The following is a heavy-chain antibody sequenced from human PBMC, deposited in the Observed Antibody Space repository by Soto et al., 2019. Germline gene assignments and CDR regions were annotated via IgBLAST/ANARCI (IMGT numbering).Heavy chain of an antibody. CDR1: GYTFTSYD. J-gene: IGHJ4*02. D-gene: IGHD4-17*01. V-gene: IGHV1-8*01. Sequence: QVQLVQSGAEVKKPGASVKVSCKASGYTFTSYDINWVRQATGQGLEWMGWMNPNSVNTGYAQKCKGRXTXTXXTSISTAYMELSSLRSEDTAVYYCARTLYGDNVDYWGQGTLVTVSS. CDR3: ARTLYGDNVDY. CDR2: MNPNSVNT.